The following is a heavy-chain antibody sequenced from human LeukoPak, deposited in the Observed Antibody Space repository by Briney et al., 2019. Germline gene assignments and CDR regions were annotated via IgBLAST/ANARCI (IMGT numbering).Heavy chain of an antibody. CDR2: ISGSGGST. CDR1: GFTFSSYA. Sequence: GGSLRLSCAASGFTFSSYAMSWVRQAPGKGLEWVSAISGSGGSTYYADSVKGRFTISRDNSKNTLHLQMNSLRAEDTAVYYCAKDLAMIVEFDAFDTWGQGTMVTVSS. V-gene: IGHV3-23*01. CDR3: AKDLAMIVEFDAFDT. J-gene: IGHJ3*02. D-gene: IGHD3-22*01.